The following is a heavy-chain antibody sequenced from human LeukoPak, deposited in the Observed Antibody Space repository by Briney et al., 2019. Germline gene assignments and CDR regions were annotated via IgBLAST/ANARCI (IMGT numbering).Heavy chain of an antibody. V-gene: IGHV4-4*02. CDR2: IYHSGRT. CDR1: GGSISDNW. D-gene: IGHD2-8*01. CDR3: PRENGAFSPFGY. Sequence: SSGTLSLTCAVSGGSISDNWWSWVRQPPGKGLEWIGEIYHSGRTNYNPSLKSRLTISVDKSKNHLSLNLTSVTAADTAVYYCPRENGAFSPFGYWGQGTLVTVPS. J-gene: IGHJ4*02.